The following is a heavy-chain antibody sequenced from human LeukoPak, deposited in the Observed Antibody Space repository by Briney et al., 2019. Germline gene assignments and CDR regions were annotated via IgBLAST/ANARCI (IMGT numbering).Heavy chain of an antibody. Sequence: GGSLRLSCAASGFTFSDYYMSWIRQAPGKGLEWVSYISSSGRTMYYADSVKGRFTISRDNAKNSLYLQMNSLRVEDRAIYYCATVTYGRLDYWGQGTLVTVSS. J-gene: IGHJ4*02. D-gene: IGHD3-10*01. CDR3: ATVTYGRLDY. CDR1: GFTFSDYY. V-gene: IGHV3-11*04. CDR2: ISSSGRTM.